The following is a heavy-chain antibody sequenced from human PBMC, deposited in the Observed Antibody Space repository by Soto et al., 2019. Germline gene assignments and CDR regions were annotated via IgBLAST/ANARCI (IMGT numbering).Heavy chain of an antibody. D-gene: IGHD3-22*01. CDR3: ARDRGPSSGYYPYWFDP. Sequence: SSVKGDCKSAGGSISGYAGGWVRQAPGQGLEWMGEIIPIFGTANYAQKFQGRVTITADESTSTAYMELSSLRSEDTAVYYCARDRGPSSGYYPYWFDPWGQGTLVTVSS. CDR1: GGSISGYA. CDR2: IIPIFGTA. V-gene: IGHV1-69*13. J-gene: IGHJ5*02.